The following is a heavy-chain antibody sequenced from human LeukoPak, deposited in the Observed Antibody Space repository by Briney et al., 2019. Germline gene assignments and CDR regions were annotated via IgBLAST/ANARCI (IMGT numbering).Heavy chain of an antibody. CDR3: ARDGEYSYGYGFDY. Sequence: GGSLRLSCAASGFSVNNLYMSWVRQAPGKGLEWVSVIYSGDRTYYADSVKGRFTISRDTSKNTVYLLMNSLRPEETAVYYCARDGEYSYGYGFDYWGQGTLVTVSS. CDR1: GFSVNNLY. CDR2: IYSGDRT. V-gene: IGHV3-66*01. D-gene: IGHD5-18*01. J-gene: IGHJ4*02.